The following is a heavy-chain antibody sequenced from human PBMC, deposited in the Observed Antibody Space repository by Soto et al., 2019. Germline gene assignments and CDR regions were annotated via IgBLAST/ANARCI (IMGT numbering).Heavy chain of an antibody. CDR3: ENGGNIAVVVADYGMDV. CDR2: INAGNGNT. CDR1: GYTFSNYA. Sequence: ASVKVSCKASGYTFSNYAMHWVRQAPGQRLEWMGWINAGNGNTKYSQKFQDRVTITRDTSASTAYMELSSLRSEDTAVYYCENGGNIAVVVADYGMDVWGQGTTVTVSS. J-gene: IGHJ6*02. V-gene: IGHV1-3*01. D-gene: IGHD2-15*01.